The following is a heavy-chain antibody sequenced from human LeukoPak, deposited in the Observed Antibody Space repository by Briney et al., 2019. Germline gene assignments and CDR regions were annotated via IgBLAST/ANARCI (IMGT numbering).Heavy chain of an antibody. CDR1: GGAITGSSYY. J-gene: IGHJ4*02. D-gene: IGHD3-22*01. Sequence: SEALSLTCTVSGGAITGSSYYWGWIRQSPGKGLEWIGSLYYSGSIYYNPSLKSRVSMSADTSKNQFSLKLNSLTAADRAVYYCARQYYDSTGYYYFDYWDQGTLVTVSS. V-gene: IGHV4-39*01. CDR2: LYYSGSI. CDR3: ARQYYDSTGYYYFDY.